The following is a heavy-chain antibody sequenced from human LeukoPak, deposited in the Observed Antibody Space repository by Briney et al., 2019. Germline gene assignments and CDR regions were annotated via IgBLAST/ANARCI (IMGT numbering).Heavy chain of an antibody. CDR2: IGDNSSYI. CDR3: ARAYYDSLTGFYLDGMDV. CDR1: GFGFSSYT. D-gene: IGHD3-9*01. V-gene: IGHV3-21*01. Sequence: GGSLRLSCAASGFGFSSYTMSWVRQAPGKGLEWVSSIGDNSSYIHYGDSVKGRFTISRDNANKVVYLQMNSLRGEDTAVYYCARAYYDSLTGFYLDGMDVWGQGTTVMSP. J-gene: IGHJ6*02.